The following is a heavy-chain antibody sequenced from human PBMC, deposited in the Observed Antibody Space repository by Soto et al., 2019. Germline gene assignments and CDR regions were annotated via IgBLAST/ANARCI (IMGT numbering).Heavy chain of an antibody. V-gene: IGHV1-69*01. CDR1: GGALTSYP. CDR3: ATYPRPYNWVDL. Sequence: QVRLEQSGPEVKKPGSSVRVSCQASGGALTSYPIHWVRQAPGQGLEWMGVIDPMFDTSNLSEKFKARVILTADASTKTVYMHLTGLRSDDTAVYFCATYPRPYNWVDLWGRGTLLTVSS. D-gene: IGHD2-21*01. CDR2: IDPMFDTS. J-gene: IGHJ5*02.